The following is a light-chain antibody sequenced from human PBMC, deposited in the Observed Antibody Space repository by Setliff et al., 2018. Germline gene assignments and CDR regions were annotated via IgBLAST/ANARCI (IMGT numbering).Light chain of an antibody. CDR2: DVS. V-gene: IGLV2-14*01. CDR1: TSDIGTYNY. J-gene: IGLJ1*01. Sequence: QSALTQPASVSGSPGQSITISCSGTTSDIGTYNYVSWYQQYPGKAPKLVIYDVSNRPSGVSNRFSDSKSGNTASLTISGLQAEDEADYYCYSYTASTSYVFGTGTKVTVL. CDR3: YSYTASTSYV.